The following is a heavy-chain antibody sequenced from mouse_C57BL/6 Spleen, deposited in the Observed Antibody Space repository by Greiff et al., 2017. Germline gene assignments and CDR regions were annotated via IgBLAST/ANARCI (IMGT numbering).Heavy chain of an antibody. V-gene: IGHV1-26*01. CDR1: GYTFTDYY. CDR3: ARLDDGYYDYAMDY. Sequence: EVQLQQSGPELVKPGASVKISCKASGYTFTDYYMNWVKQSHGKSLEWIGDINPNNGGTSYNQKFKGKATLTVDKSSSTAYMELRSLTSEDSAVYYCARLDDGYYDYAMDYWGQGTSVTVSS. D-gene: IGHD2-3*01. J-gene: IGHJ4*01. CDR2: INPNNGGT.